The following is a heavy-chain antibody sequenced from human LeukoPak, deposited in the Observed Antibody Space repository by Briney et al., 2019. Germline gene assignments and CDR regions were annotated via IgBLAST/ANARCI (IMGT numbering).Heavy chain of an antibody. V-gene: IGHV3-30*18. CDR3: AKGPTLATFPLFDY. CDR1: GFTFSSYG. J-gene: IGHJ4*02. CDR2: ISYDGSNK. Sequence: GGSLRLSCAASGFTFSSYGMHWVRQAPGKGLEWVAVISYDGSNKYYADSVKGRFTISRDNSKNTLYLQMNSLRAEDTAVYYCAKGPTLATFPLFDYWGQGTLVTVSS.